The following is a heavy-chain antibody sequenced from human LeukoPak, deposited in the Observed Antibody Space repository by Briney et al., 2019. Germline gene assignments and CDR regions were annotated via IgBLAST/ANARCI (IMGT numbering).Heavy chain of an antibody. CDR1: GCSISSYY. Sequence: SETLSLTCTVSGCSISSYYLSWIRQPPGKGLEWIGYIYYSGSTNYNPSLKSRVTISVDTSKNQFSLKLSSATAADTAVYYCARVMYYYDSSGYGYWYFDLWGRGTLVTVSS. CDR3: ARVMYYYDSSGYGYWYFDL. D-gene: IGHD3-22*01. CDR2: IYYSGST. V-gene: IGHV4-59*01. J-gene: IGHJ2*01.